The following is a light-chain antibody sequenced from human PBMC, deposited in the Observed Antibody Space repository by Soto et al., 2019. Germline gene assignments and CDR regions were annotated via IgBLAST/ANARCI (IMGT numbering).Light chain of an antibody. Sequence: EIVMTQSPATLSVSPGERATLSCRASQSVSSNLAWYQQKPGQAPRLLIYGASTGATGLPARFSGSGSGTEFTLTISSLQSEDFAVYYCQQYNNWPYTFGQGTKVDIK. CDR1: QSVSSN. J-gene: IGKJ2*01. V-gene: IGKV3-15*01. CDR3: QQYNNWPYT. CDR2: GAS.